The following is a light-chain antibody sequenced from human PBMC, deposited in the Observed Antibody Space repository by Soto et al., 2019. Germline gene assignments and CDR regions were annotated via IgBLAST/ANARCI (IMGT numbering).Light chain of an antibody. CDR2: VAS. CDR3: QQSDSTPYT. J-gene: IGKJ2*01. V-gene: IGKV1-39*01. Sequence: IQMTQSPSPLSASVGDRVTITCRASQSISSHLNWYQQKPGTAPKLLIYVASSLQSGVPSRFTGSGSGTDFTLSISNLQPEDCAIYYCQQSDSTPYTFGQGTKLEIK. CDR1: QSISSH.